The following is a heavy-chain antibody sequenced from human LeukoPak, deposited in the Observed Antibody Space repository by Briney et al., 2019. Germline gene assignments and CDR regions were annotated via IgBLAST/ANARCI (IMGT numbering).Heavy chain of an antibody. CDR3: ARGGYGDYRYFDY. Sequence: GGSLRLSCAASGFTFSSYWMHWVRQAPGKGLVWVSRINSVGSSTSYADSVKGRFTISRDNAKNTLYLQMNSLRAEDTAVYYCARGGYGDYRYFDYWGQGTLVTVSS. V-gene: IGHV3-74*01. D-gene: IGHD4-17*01. J-gene: IGHJ4*02. CDR1: GFTFSSYW. CDR2: INSVGSST.